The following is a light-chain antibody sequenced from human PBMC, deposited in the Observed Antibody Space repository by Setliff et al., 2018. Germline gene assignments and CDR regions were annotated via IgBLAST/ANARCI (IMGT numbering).Light chain of an antibody. CDR1: SSNIGSNY. J-gene: IGLJ1*01. Sequence: QSALTQPPSASGTPGQRVTISCSGSSSNIGSNYVYWYQQLPGTAPKLLIYRNNQRPSGVPDRFSGSKSGTSASLAISGLRSEDEADYYCAAWDDSLSGLVFGTGTKGTV. V-gene: IGLV1-47*01. CDR2: RNN. CDR3: AAWDDSLSGLV.